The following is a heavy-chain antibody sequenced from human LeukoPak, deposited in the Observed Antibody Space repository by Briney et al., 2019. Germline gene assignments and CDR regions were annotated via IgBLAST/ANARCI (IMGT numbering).Heavy chain of an antibody. D-gene: IGHD2-21*01. CDR1: GFTFSNVW. CDR3: TTIALYYYYALDF. Sequence: GGSLRLSCAASGFTFSNVWMTWVRQAPGKGVGWVGRIKRKSDGETTDYAAPVKGRFTISRDDSENTLSLQMNSLKTEDTAVYYCTTIALYYYYALDFWGQGTTVTVSS. V-gene: IGHV3-15*01. CDR2: IKRKSDGETT. J-gene: IGHJ6*02.